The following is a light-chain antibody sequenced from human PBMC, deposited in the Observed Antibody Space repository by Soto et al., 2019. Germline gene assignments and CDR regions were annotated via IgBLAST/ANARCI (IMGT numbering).Light chain of an antibody. Sequence: QSALTQPPSVSGAPGQRVTISCTGSSSNIGAGYDVHWYQQLPGTAPKLLIYGNSNRPSGVPDRFSGSKSGTSASLAITGLQAEDEADYYCQSYDSSRWVGVVFGGGTKLTVL. J-gene: IGLJ2*01. CDR1: SSNIGAGYD. V-gene: IGLV1-40*01. CDR2: GNS. CDR3: QSYDSSRWVGVV.